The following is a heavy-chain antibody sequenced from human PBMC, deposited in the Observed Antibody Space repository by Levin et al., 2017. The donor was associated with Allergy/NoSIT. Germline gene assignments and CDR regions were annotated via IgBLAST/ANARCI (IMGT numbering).Heavy chain of an antibody. V-gene: IGHV3-23*01. CDR2: ITGGGSDT. J-gene: IGHJ3*01. CDR3: AKKQGGTTGFSFDV. CDR1: GFTFREYA. Sequence: LSLTCAASGFTFREYAMTWVRQAPGKGLEWVSVITGGGSDTYYGDSVKGRFTVSRDNSKNTLYLELNGLRADDTAVYYCAKKQGGTTGFSFDVWGQGTMVTVSS. D-gene: IGHD1/OR15-1a*01.